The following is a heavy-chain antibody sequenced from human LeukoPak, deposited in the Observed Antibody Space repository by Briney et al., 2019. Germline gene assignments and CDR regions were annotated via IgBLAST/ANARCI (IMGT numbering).Heavy chain of an antibody. D-gene: IGHD3-10*01. CDR1: GGSISSSSYY. CDR3: ARDFMVRGLYYYYMDV. V-gene: IGHV4-39*07. J-gene: IGHJ6*03. CDR2: IYYSGST. Sequence: SETLSLTCTVSGGSISSSSYYWGWIRQPPGKGLEWIESIYYSGSTYYNPSLKSRVTISVDTSKNQFSLKLSSVTAADTAVYYCARDFMVRGLYYYYMDVWGKGTTVTVSS.